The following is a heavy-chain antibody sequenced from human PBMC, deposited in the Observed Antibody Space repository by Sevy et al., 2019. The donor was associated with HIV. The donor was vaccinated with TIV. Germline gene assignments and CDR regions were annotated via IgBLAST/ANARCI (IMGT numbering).Heavy chain of an antibody. J-gene: IGHJ6*03. D-gene: IGHD7-27*01. CDR3: ARRGDPLYYYYMDV. V-gene: IGHV3-53*04. CDR2: IYSGGST. Sequence: GGSLRLSCAASGFTVSSNYMSWVRQAPGKGLEWVSVIYSGGSTYYADSVKGRFTISRHNSKNTLYLQMNSLRAEDTAVYYCARRGDPLYYYYMDVWGKGTTVTVSS. CDR1: GFTVSSNY.